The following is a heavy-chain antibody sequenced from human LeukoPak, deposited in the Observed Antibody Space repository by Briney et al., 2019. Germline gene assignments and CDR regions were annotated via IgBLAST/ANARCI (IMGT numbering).Heavy chain of an antibody. CDR1: GYSISSGYY. Sequence: PSETLSLTCTVSGYSISSGYYWGWIRQPPVKGLEWIGSIYHSGSTYYNPSLKSRVTISVDTSKNQFSLKLSSVTAADTAVYYCARHVHSGYEIDYWGQGTLVTVSP. D-gene: IGHD5-12*01. J-gene: IGHJ4*02. CDR2: IYHSGST. CDR3: ARHVHSGYEIDY. V-gene: IGHV4-38-2*02.